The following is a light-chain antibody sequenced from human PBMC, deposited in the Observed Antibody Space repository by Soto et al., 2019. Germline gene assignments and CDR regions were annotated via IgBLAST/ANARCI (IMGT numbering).Light chain of an antibody. V-gene: IGKV3-15*01. Sequence: EILITQSPATLSVSPGERATLSCRASQSVSSNVAWYQQKHGQAPRLLIYGASTRATGIPARFSGSGSGTEFTLTISSLQSEDFAVYYCQHYNNWPPWTFGQGTKVEIK. CDR3: QHYNNWPPWT. CDR1: QSVSSN. CDR2: GAS. J-gene: IGKJ1*01.